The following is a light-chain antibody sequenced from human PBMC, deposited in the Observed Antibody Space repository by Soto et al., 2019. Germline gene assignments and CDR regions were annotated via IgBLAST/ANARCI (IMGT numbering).Light chain of an antibody. J-gene: IGKJ1*01. CDR3: QQYGSLWT. Sequence: IVMTQSPATLSVSLLEIATVSCMGSESVSSKIAWYQQKPGQAPRLLIYGASTRATGIPARFSGSGSGTDFTLTISRLEPEDFAVYYCQQYGSLWTFGQGTKVDNK. CDR2: GAS. V-gene: IGKV3-15*01. CDR1: ESVSSK.